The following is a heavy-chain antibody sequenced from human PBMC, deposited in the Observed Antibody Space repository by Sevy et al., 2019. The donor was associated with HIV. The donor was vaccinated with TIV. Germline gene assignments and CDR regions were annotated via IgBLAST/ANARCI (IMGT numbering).Heavy chain of an antibody. Sequence: SETLSLTCTVSGGSISSGGYYWSWIRQHPGKGLEWIGYIYYSGSTYYNPSLKIRVTISVDTSKNQFSLKLSSVTAADTAVYYCARERGDMGYYYDSSGYYLAYYYGMDVWGQGTTVTVSS. CDR1: GGSISSGGYY. CDR2: IYYSGST. D-gene: IGHD3-22*01. J-gene: IGHJ6*02. CDR3: ARERGDMGYYYDSSGYYLAYYYGMDV. V-gene: IGHV4-31*03.